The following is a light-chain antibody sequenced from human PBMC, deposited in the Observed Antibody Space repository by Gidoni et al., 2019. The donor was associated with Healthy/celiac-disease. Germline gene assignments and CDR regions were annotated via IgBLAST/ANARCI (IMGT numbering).Light chain of an antibody. CDR1: QDISNY. CDR3: QQYDNLPIT. J-gene: IGKJ5*01. CDR2: DAS. V-gene: IGKV1-33*01. Sequence: DIQMPLSPSSLSVSVGDRVTITCQASQDISNYLNWYQQKPGKAPKLLNYDASNLETGVPSRFSGRGSGKDFTFTISSLQPEDIATYYCQQYDNLPITFGQGTRLEIK.